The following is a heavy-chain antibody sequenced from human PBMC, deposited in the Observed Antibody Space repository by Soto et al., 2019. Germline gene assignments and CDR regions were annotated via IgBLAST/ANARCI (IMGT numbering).Heavy chain of an antibody. D-gene: IGHD3-9*01. Sequence: EVHLLGSGGDLVKPGGSLRLSCEVSGFTFNNFAMSWVRQSPGKGLEWVSTISSDCDLRHYAESVKGRFTISRDNSKSSLFLQMNSLRDEDTALYFCAKVRQRFLDILTGAANFDSWGQGTLVTVSS. CDR1: GFTFNNFA. V-gene: IGHV3-23*01. CDR3: AKVRQRFLDILTGAANFDS. CDR2: ISSDCDLR. J-gene: IGHJ4*02.